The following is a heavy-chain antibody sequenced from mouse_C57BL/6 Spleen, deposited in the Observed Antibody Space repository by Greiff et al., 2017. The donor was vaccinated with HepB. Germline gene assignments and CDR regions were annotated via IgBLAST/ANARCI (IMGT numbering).Heavy chain of an antibody. J-gene: IGHJ4*01. V-gene: IGHV1-18*01. D-gene: IGHD2-3*01. CDR2: INPNNGGT. Sequence: EVQLQQSGPELVKPGASVKIPCKASGYTFTDYNMDWVKQSHGKSLEWIGDINPNNGGTNYNQKFKGKATLTVDKSSSTAYMELRSLTSEDTAVYYCARSDDGYYEGYAMDYWGQGTSVTVSS. CDR1: GYTFTDYN. CDR3: ARSDDGYYEGYAMDY.